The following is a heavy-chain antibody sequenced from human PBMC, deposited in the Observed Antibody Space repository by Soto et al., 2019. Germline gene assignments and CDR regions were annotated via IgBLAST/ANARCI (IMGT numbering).Heavy chain of an antibody. CDR2: IWYDGSNK. Sequence: GGSLRLSCAASGFTFSSYGMHWVRQAPGKGLEWVAVIWYDGSNKYYAESVKGRFTISRDNSKNTLYLQMNSLRAEDTAVYYCARDSHVGSGWQLAADYWGQGTLVTVSS. V-gene: IGHV3-33*01. D-gene: IGHD6-19*01. CDR1: GFTFSSYG. CDR3: ARDSHVGSGWQLAADY. J-gene: IGHJ4*02.